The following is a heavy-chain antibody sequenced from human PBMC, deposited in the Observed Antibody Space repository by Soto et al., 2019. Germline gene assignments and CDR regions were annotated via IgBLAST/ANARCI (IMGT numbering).Heavy chain of an antibody. J-gene: IGHJ5*02. CDR3: AKDIDDILTGPNWFDP. V-gene: IGHV3-23*01. D-gene: IGHD3-9*01. CDR1: GFTVSSYA. Sequence: GGSLRLSCAASGFTVSSYAMSWVRQAPGKGLEWVSAISGSGGSTYYADSVKGRFTISRDNSKNTLYLQMNSLRAEDTAVYYCAKDIDDILTGPNWFDPWGQGTLVTVSS. CDR2: ISGSGGST.